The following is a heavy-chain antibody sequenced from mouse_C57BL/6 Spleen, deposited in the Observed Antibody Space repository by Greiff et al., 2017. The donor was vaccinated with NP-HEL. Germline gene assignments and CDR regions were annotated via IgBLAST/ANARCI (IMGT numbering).Heavy chain of an antibody. Sequence: QVQLQQSGAELARPGASVKLSCKASGYTFTSYGISWVKQRTGQGLEWIGEIYPRSGNTYYNEKFKGKATLTADKSSSTAYMELRSLTSEDSAVYFCARSMMVITTVVADYWGQGTTLTVSS. V-gene: IGHV1-81*01. D-gene: IGHD1-1*01. J-gene: IGHJ2*01. CDR2: IYPRSGNT. CDR1: GYTFTSYG. CDR3: ARSMMVITTVVADY.